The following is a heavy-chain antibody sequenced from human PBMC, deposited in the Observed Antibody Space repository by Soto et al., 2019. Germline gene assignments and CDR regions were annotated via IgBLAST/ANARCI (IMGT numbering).Heavy chain of an antibody. CDR3: ARARMVRGIIYYYGMDV. CDR2: IYYSGGT. CDR1: GGSISSDGND. D-gene: IGHD3-10*01. Sequence: QVQLQESGPGLVKSSQTLSLTCTVSGGSISSDGNDWSWIRQHPGKCLEWIGYIYYSGGTYYNPSLTSRVTISVDTSKNQFALKLNSVTAADTAVYYCARARMVRGIIYYYGMDVWGQGTTVTVSS. V-gene: IGHV4-31*03. J-gene: IGHJ6*02.